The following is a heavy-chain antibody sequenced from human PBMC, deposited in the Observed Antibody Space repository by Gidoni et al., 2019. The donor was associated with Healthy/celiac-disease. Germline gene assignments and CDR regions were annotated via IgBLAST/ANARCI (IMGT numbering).Heavy chain of an antibody. CDR2: IRSKGYGGTT. Sequence: EVQLVESGGGLVQPGRSLRLSCTASGFTFGDFGMSWFRQAPGKGLEWVGFIRSKGYGGTTEYAASVKGRFTISRDDSKSIAYLQMNSLKTEDTAVYYCTRDGDYGLWYIDLWGRGTLVTVSS. V-gene: IGHV3-49*03. J-gene: IGHJ2*01. D-gene: IGHD4-17*01. CDR3: TRDGDYGLWYIDL. CDR1: GFTFGDFG.